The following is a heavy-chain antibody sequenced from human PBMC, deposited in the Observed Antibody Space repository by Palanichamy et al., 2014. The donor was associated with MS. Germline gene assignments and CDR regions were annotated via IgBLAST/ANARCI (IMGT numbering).Heavy chain of an antibody. CDR3: ASQWLSPGLYFQH. J-gene: IGHJ1*01. CDR1: GFTFSSYS. Sequence: EVQLVESGGGLVKPGGSLRLSCAASGFTFSSYSMNWVRQAPGKGLEWVSSISSSSSYIYCADSVKGRFTISRGNAKNSLYLQMNSLRAEDTAVYYCASQWLSPGLYFQHWGQGTLVTVSS. V-gene: IGHV3-21*01. CDR2: ISSSSSYI. D-gene: IGHD6-19*01.